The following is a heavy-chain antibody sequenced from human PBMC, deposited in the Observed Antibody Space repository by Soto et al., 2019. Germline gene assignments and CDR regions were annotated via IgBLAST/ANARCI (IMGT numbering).Heavy chain of an antibody. CDR1: GYSFTDYH. D-gene: IGHD2-8*01. CDR3: ARGDSTDCSDGVCSFFYNHDMDV. J-gene: IGHJ6*02. Sequence: ASVKVSCKASGYSFTDYHIHWVRQAPGQGLEWLGRINPKSGGTSTAQKFQGWVTMTTDTSISTASMELTRLTSDDPAIYYCARGDSTDCSDGVCSFFYNHDMDVWGRGTTVTVSS. V-gene: IGHV1-2*04. CDR2: INPKSGGT.